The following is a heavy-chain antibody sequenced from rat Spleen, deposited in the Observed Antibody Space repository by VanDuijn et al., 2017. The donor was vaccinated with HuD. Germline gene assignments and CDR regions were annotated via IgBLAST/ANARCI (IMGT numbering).Heavy chain of an antibody. J-gene: IGHJ2*01. CDR2: IWGDGST. D-gene: IGHD1-2*01. V-gene: IGHV2-1*01. Sequence: QVQLKESGPGLVQPSQTPSLTCTVSGFSLISYSVHWIRQPPGKGLEWMGGIWGDGSTDYNSALKSRLSITRDTSKSQVYLKMNSLQTEDTATYYCARADIGAIYTDGIWGQGVMVTVSS. CDR3: ARADIGAIYTDGI. CDR1: GFSLISYS.